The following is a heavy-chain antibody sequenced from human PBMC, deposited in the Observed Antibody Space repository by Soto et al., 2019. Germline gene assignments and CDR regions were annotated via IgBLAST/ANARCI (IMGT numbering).Heavy chain of an antibody. CDR2: ISSSSSYI. D-gene: IGHD2-8*02. Sequence: GGSLRLSCAASGFTFSSYSMNWVRQAPGKGLEWVSSISSSSSYIYYADSVKGRFTISRDNAKNSLYLQMNSLRAEDTAVYYCARGPPLAWWPDAFDIWGQGTMVTVSS. CDR3: ARGPPLAWWPDAFDI. V-gene: IGHV3-21*01. CDR1: GFTFSSYS. J-gene: IGHJ3*02.